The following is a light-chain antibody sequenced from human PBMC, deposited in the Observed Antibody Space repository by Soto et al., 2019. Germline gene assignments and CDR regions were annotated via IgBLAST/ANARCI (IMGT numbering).Light chain of an antibody. V-gene: IGKV3-15*01. J-gene: IGKJ4*01. CDR3: QQYNDWPLT. CDR2: GAS. Sequence: EIVMTQSPATLSVSPGERATLSCRASQSVSSQLAWYQQKPGQAPRVIIYGASTRATGFPARFSGSGSGTEFTLTIRSLQSEDFAVYYCQQYNDWPLTFGGGTKVEMK. CDR1: QSVSSQ.